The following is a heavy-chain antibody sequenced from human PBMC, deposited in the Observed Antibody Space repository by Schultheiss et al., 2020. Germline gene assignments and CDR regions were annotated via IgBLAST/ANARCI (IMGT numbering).Heavy chain of an antibody. J-gene: IGHJ4*02. D-gene: IGHD7-27*01. CDR2: IYYSGST. CDR3: ARDGRLGILGFFDY. V-gene: IGHV4-28*03. CDR1: GYSISSSNW. Sequence: LRLSCAVSGYSISSSNWWGWIRQPPGKGLEWIGYIYYSGSTYYNPSLKSRVTISVDTSKNQFSLKLSSVTAADTAVYYCARDGRLGILGFFDYWGQGTLVTVSS.